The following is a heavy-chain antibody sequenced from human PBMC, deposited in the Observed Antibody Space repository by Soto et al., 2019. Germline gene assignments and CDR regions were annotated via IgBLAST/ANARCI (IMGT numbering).Heavy chain of an antibody. CDR1: GGTFSSYA. CDR3: ARAGGGNEDYWYFDL. V-gene: IGHV1-69*12. J-gene: IGHJ2*01. CDR2: IIPIFGTA. D-gene: IGHD2-15*01. Sequence: QVQLVQSGAEVKKPGSSVKVSCKASGGTFSSYAISWVRQAPGQGLEWMGGIIPIFGTANYAQKFQGRVTITADESTSTDYMELSSLRSEDTAVYYCARAGGGNEDYWYFDLWGRGTLVTVSS.